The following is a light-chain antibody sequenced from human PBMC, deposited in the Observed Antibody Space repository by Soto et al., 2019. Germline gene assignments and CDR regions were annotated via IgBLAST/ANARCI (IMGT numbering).Light chain of an antibody. V-gene: IGKV3-20*01. Sequence: EIVLTQSPGTLSLSPGERATLSCRATQSVTTNYLAWYQQKPGQAPRLLIYGASIRATGIPDRFSGSGSGTDFTLTISRFEPEDFAVYYCQHYGSSHPNTFGQGTKLVIK. CDR3: QHYGSSHPNT. J-gene: IGKJ2*01. CDR1: QSVTTNY. CDR2: GAS.